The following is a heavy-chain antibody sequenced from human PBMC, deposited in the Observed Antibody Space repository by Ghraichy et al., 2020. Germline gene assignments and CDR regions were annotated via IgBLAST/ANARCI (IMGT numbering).Heavy chain of an antibody. CDR1: GGSISRHY. V-gene: IGHV4-59*11. D-gene: IGHD1-26*01. CDR2: ITFRGGT. Sequence: SQTLSLPCTVSGGSISRHYWSWIRQPPGKGLDWIGYITFRGGTYFTPSLTSRLTMSMYTSTNQFSLNLTSVTTADAAVYYCATGERGGIHSWLYESWGQGTLVTVSS. J-gene: IGHJ5*02. CDR3: ATGERGGIHSWLYES.